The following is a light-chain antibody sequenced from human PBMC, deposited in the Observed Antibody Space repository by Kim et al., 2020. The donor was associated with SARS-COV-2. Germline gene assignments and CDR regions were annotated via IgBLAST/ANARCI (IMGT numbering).Light chain of an antibody. Sequence: DIQLTHSPPFLSASVGDRVTITCRASQGISTYLAWYQQIPGKAPKLLIYRASTLQRGVPSRFSGSGSGTEFTLTISNLQPKDFAIYYCQQLNSYPWTFGQGTKVDIK. J-gene: IGKJ1*01. CDR1: QGISTY. CDR2: RAS. V-gene: IGKV1-9*01. CDR3: QQLNSYPWT.